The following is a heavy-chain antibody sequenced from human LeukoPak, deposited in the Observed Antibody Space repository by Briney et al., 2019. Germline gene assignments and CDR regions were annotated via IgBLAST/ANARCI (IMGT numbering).Heavy chain of an antibody. J-gene: IGHJ4*02. Sequence: GGSLRLSCAASGFTFDDYGMSWVRQAPGKGLEWVSGINWNGGSTGHADSVKGRFTISRDNAKNSLYLQMNSLRAEDTALYYCARGGSSGWYPPFDYWGQGTLVTVSS. CDR1: GFTFDDYG. CDR3: ARGGSSGWYPPFDY. CDR2: INWNGGST. V-gene: IGHV3-20*04. D-gene: IGHD6-19*01.